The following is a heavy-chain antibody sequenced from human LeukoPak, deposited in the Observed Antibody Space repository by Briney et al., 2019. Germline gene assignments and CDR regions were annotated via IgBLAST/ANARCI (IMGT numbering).Heavy chain of an antibody. D-gene: IGHD3-10*01. Sequence: GGSLRLSCAASGFTFSSYSMNWVRQAPGKGLEWVSSISSSSSYIYYADSVKGRFTISRDNAKNSLYLQMNSLRAEDTAVYFCATGERMVRGDGVDYWGQGTLVTVSS. V-gene: IGHV3-21*01. CDR2: ISSSSSYI. CDR1: GFTFSSYS. J-gene: IGHJ4*02. CDR3: ATGERMVRGDGVDY.